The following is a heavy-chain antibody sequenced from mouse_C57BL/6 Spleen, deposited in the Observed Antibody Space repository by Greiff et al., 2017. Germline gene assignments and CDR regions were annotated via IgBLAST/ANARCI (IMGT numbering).Heavy chain of an antibody. CDR2: IYPGSGST. V-gene: IGHV1-55*01. D-gene: IGHD1-1*01. Sequence: VKLQQSGAELVKPGASVKMSCKASGYTFTSYWIPWVKQRPGQGLEWIGDIYPGSGSTNYNEKFKSKATLTVDTSSSTAYLQLSSLTSEDSAVYYCARRGYYGSSWYFDVWGTGTTVTVSS. J-gene: IGHJ1*03. CDR3: ARRGYYGSSWYFDV. CDR1: GYTFTSYW.